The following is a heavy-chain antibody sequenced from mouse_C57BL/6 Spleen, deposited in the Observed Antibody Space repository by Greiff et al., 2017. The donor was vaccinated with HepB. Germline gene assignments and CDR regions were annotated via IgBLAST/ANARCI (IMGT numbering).Heavy chain of an antibody. J-gene: IGHJ4*01. CDR3: ARHEDRYDYDYAMDY. Sequence: VMLVESGAELVKPGASVKLSCKASGYTFTEYTIHWVKQRSGQGLEWIGWFYPGSGSIKYNEKFKDKATLTADKSSSTVYMELSRLTSEDSAVYFCARHEDRYDYDYAMDYWGQGTSVTVSS. CDR1: GYTFTEYT. CDR2: FYPGSGSI. D-gene: IGHD2-4*01. V-gene: IGHV1-62-2*01.